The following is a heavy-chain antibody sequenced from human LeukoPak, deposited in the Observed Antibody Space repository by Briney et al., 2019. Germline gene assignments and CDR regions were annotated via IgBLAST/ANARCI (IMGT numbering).Heavy chain of an antibody. V-gene: IGHV4-4*07. J-gene: IGHJ5*02. CDR3: ARGGYYYDSSGYYTPFDP. CDR2: IYTNGIT. D-gene: IGHD3-22*01. Sequence: SDTLSLICTVSGDSISSYYWSWIRQPAGEGLEWIGRIYTNGITNYNPSLKSRVTMSVDTSKSQFSLKLSSVTAADTAVYYCARGGYYYDSSGYYTPFDPWGQGTLVTVSS. CDR1: GDSISSYY.